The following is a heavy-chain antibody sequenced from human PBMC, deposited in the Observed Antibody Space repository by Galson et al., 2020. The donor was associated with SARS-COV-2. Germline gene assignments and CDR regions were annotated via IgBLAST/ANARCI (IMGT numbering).Heavy chain of an antibody. J-gene: IGHJ4*02. CDR2: VAFDGNSE. CDR3: VKDLNVKGYCSGGSCSTPDF. V-gene: IGHV3-30*18. CDR1: GFTFSTYG. Sequence: GGSLRLSCGVSGFTFSTYGMHWVRQAPGKGLEWVALVAFDGNSEFYADSVKGRFTISRDNSKNTLYLQMSSLRAEDTAMYYCVKDLNVKGYCSGGSCSTPDFWGQGTLVTVSS. D-gene: IGHD2-15*01.